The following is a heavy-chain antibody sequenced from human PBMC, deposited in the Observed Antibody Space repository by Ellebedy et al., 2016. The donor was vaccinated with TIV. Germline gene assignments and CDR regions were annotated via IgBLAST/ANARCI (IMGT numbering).Heavy chain of an antibody. CDR2: IYTSGST. CDR1: GGSISSYY. CDR3: ARDREFGESVGYYYYYYGMDV. D-gene: IGHD3-10*01. Sequence: SETLSLXCTVSGGSISSYYWSWIRQPAGKGLEWIGRIYTSGSTNYNPSLKSRVTMSVDTSKNQFSLKLSSVTAADTAVYYCARDREFGESVGYYYYYYGMDVWGKGTTVTVSS. J-gene: IGHJ6*04. V-gene: IGHV4-4*07.